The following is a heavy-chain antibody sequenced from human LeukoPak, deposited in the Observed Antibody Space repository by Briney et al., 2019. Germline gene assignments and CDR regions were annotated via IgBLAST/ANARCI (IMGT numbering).Heavy chain of an antibody. J-gene: IGHJ4*02. CDR3: ARDLNFWSGYWNY. D-gene: IGHD3-3*01. Sequence: PGGSLRLSCAASGFTFSRYWMSWVRQAPGKGLEWGANIKQDRSEKKYVESVKGRFTISRDNAKISLYLQMNSLRAEDTAVYYCARDLNFWSGYWNYWGQGTLVTVSS. V-gene: IGHV3-7*01. CDR2: IKQDRSEK. CDR1: GFTFSRYW.